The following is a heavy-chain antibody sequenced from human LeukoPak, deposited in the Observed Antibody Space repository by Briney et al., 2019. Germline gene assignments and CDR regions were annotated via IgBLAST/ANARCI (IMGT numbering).Heavy chain of an antibody. CDR1: GYSISSGYW. Sequence: SETLSLTFAVSGYSISSGYWWSWVRQPPGKGLEWIGEVHHSGRTNYNPSLKSRVTMSVDKSKNQFSLKLTSVTAADTAVYYCARNGDYSADSWGQGTLLTVSS. D-gene: IGHD4-17*01. CDR2: VHHSGRT. V-gene: IGHV4-4*02. CDR3: ARNGDYSADS. J-gene: IGHJ4*02.